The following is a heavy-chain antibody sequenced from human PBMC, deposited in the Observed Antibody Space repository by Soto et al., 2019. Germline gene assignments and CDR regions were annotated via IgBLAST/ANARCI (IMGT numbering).Heavy chain of an antibody. CDR1: GGSISSGGYS. Sequence: QLQLQESGSGLVKPSQTLSLTCAVSGGSISSGGYSWSWIRQPPGKGLEWIGYIYHRGSTYYNPSLKSRVPISVDRSKNPFALKLSSVTAADTAVYYCAAGGGLPRYYWGQGTLVTVSS. D-gene: IGHD5-12*01. V-gene: IGHV4-30-2*02. CDR3: AAGGGLPRYY. CDR2: IYHRGST. J-gene: IGHJ4*02.